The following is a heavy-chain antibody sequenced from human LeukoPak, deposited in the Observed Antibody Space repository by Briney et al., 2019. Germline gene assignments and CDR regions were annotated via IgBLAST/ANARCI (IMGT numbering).Heavy chain of an antibody. CDR2: TSAYNGNT. D-gene: IGHD2-15*01. Sequence: GASVKVSCKASGYTFTSYGISWVRQAPGQGLEWMGWTSAYNGNTNHGQKAPGRVTMTTDPSTSPAYMELRSLRSDDTAVYYCARDRYCSGGSCSLDAFDIWGQGTMVTVSS. CDR1: GYTFTSYG. V-gene: IGHV1-18*01. CDR3: ARDRYCSGGSCSLDAFDI. J-gene: IGHJ3*02.